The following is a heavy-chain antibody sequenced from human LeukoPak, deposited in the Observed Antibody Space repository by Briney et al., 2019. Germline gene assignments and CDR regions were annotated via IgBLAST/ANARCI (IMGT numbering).Heavy chain of an antibody. Sequence: GGSLRLSCAASLFTFSTYSINWVRQAPGKGLEWVSSISGSSDYIFYADSVKGRFTMSRDNAKNSLYLQMNSLRAEDTAVYYCARVLFGYYGVDVWGQGTTVTVSS. V-gene: IGHV3-21*01. CDR2: ISGSSDYI. D-gene: IGHD3-3*01. CDR1: LFTFSTYS. CDR3: ARVLFGYYGVDV. J-gene: IGHJ6*02.